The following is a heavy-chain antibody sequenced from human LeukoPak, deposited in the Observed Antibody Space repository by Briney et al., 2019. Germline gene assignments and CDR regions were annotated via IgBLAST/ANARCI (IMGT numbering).Heavy chain of an antibody. V-gene: IGHV3-33*01. CDR2: IWYDGSNK. J-gene: IGHJ4*02. CDR1: GFAFSSYG. CDR3: ARALSAMVPDY. D-gene: IGHD5-18*01. Sequence: GGSLRLSCAASGFAFSSYGMHWVRQAPGKGLEWVAVIWYDGSNKYYADSVKGRFTISRDNSKNTLYLQMNSLRAEDTAVYYCARALSAMVPDYWGQGTLVTVSS.